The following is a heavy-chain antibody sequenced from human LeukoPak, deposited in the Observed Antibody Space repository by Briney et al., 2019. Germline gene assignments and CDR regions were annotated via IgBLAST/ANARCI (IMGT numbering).Heavy chain of an antibody. Sequence: PSETLSLTCAVSSYYISSGYYWDWIRQPPRKGLEWIGSIYHSGNTYYNPSLKSRVTISVDTSKNHFSLRLSSVTAADTAVYYCAGDTYYYGSGSFNWFDPWGQGTLVTVSS. V-gene: IGHV4-38-2*01. CDR3: AGDTYYYGSGSFNWFDP. D-gene: IGHD3-10*01. CDR1: SYYISSGYY. J-gene: IGHJ5*02. CDR2: IYHSGNT.